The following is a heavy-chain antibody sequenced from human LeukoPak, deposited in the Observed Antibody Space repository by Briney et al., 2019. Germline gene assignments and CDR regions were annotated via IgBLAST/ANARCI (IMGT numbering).Heavy chain of an antibody. CDR3: AKGGLWFGRGADY. D-gene: IGHD3-10*01. CDR2: IYSGGST. Sequence: PGGSLRLSCAASGFTVSSNYMSWVRQAPGKGLEWVSVIYSGGSTYYADSVKGRFTISRDNSKNTLYLQMNSLRAEDTAVYYCAKGGLWFGRGADYWGQGTLVTVSS. J-gene: IGHJ4*02. V-gene: IGHV3-53*01. CDR1: GFTVSSNY.